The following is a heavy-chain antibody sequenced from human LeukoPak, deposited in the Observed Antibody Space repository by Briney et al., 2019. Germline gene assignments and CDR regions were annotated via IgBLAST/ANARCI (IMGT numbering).Heavy chain of an antibody. CDR1: GYSFTGYY. Sequence: ASVKVSCKASGYSFTGYYIHWVRQAPGQGLEWMGWISAYNGNTNYAQKLQGRVTMTTDTSTSTAYMELRSLRSDDTAVYYCARDRFSSSWFGYWGQGTLVTVSS. D-gene: IGHD6-13*01. V-gene: IGHV1-18*04. J-gene: IGHJ4*02. CDR2: ISAYNGNT. CDR3: ARDRFSSSWFGY.